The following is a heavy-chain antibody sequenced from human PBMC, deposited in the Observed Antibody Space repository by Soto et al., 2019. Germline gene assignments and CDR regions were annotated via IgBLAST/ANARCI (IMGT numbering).Heavy chain of an antibody. CDR1: GGTFSGYA. CDR2: IIPIFGTA. Sequence: SVKVSCKASGGTFSGYAISWVRQAPGQGLEWMGGIIPIFGTANYAQKFQGRVTITADESTSTAYMELSSLRSEDTAVYYCARGHSSSPPYYYYGMDVWGQGTTVTVSS. D-gene: IGHD6-6*01. CDR3: ARGHSSSPPYYYYGMDV. J-gene: IGHJ6*02. V-gene: IGHV1-69*13.